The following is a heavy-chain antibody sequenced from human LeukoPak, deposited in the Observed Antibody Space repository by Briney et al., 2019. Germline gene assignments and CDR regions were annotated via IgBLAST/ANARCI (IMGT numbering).Heavy chain of an antibody. Sequence: ASVKVSCKASGYTFTGYYMHWVRQAPGQGLEWMGWINPNSGGTNYAQKFQGWVTMTRDTSISTAYMELSRLRSDDTAVYYCAKQAQGIDGMDVWGQGTTVTVSS. CDR3: AKQAQGIDGMDV. V-gene: IGHV1-2*04. CDR2: INPNSGGT. D-gene: IGHD2-21*01. J-gene: IGHJ6*02. CDR1: GYTFTGYY.